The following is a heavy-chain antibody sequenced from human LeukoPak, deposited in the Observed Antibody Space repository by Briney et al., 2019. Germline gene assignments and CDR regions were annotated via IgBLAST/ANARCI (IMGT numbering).Heavy chain of an antibody. CDR3: ARGRPLIVVVPAGQHYYMDV. Sequence: SGTLSLTCAVSGGSISSSNWWSWVRQPPGKGLEWIGEIYHSGSTNYNPSLKSRVTISVDTSKNQFSLKLSSVTAADTAVYYCARGRPLIVVVPAGQHYYMDVWGKGTTVTVSS. CDR1: GGSISSSNW. D-gene: IGHD2-2*01. J-gene: IGHJ6*03. V-gene: IGHV4-4*02. CDR2: IYHSGST.